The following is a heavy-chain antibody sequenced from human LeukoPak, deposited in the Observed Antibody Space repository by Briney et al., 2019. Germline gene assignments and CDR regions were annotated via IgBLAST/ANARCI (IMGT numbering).Heavy chain of an antibody. CDR3: VKDQRSGGYCFYYFDY. Sequence: PGGSLRLSCAASGFTFSSYGMSWVRQAPGKGLEWVSAISGSGGSTYYADSVKGGFTISRDNSKNTLYLQMNSLRAEDTAIYYCVKDQRSGGYCFYYFDYWGQGTLVTVSS. D-gene: IGHD2-21*01. J-gene: IGHJ4*02. V-gene: IGHV3-23*01. CDR1: GFTFSSYG. CDR2: ISGSGGST.